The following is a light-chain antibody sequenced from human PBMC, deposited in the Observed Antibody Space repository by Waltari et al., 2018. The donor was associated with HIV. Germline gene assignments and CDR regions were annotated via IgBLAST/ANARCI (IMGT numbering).Light chain of an antibody. V-gene: IGLV2-14*01. CDR1: SSDVCGYNY. CDR2: EVS. Sequence: QSALTQPASVSGSPGPSITISCTGTSSDVCGYNYVSWYQQHPGKAPKLMIYEVSNRPSGVSNRFSGSKSGNTASLTISGLQAEDEADYYCSSYTSSSTLWVFGGGTQLTVL. J-gene: IGLJ3*02. CDR3: SSYTSSSTLWV.